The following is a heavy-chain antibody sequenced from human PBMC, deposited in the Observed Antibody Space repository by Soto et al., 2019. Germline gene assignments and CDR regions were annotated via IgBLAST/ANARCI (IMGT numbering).Heavy chain of an antibody. D-gene: IGHD3-22*01. V-gene: IGHV1-69*06. CDR1: GGTFSSYA. J-gene: IGHJ4*02. CDR3: ARTWGAYYYDSSGYFDY. CDR2: IIPIFGTA. Sequence: RASVKVSCKASGGTFSSYAISWVRQAPGQGLEWMGGIIPIFGTANYAQKFQGRVTITADKSTSTAYMELSSLRSEDTAVYYCARTWGAYYYDSSGYFDYWGQGTLVTVSS.